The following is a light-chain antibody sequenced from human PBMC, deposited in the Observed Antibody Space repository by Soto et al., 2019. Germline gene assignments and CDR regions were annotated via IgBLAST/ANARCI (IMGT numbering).Light chain of an antibody. CDR2: GAS. V-gene: IGKV3-20*01. Sequence: EIVLTQSPGTLSLSPGERATLSCRASQSVSSSYLAWYQQKPGQAPMLLIYGASSRATGITDRFSGSGSGTDFTLTIRRLEPEDFAVYYCQQYCRAPRTFGQGTNVEIK. CDR3: QQYCRAPRT. J-gene: IGKJ1*01. CDR1: QSVSSSY.